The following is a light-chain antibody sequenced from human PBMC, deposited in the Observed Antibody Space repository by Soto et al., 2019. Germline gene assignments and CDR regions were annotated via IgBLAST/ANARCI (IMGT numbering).Light chain of an antibody. V-gene: IGKV3-20*01. Sequence: FVLTQSPGTLSLSPGETATLSCRASQSVHVSYLAWYQQKPGQAPRLLIYGASNRATGIPDRFSGSGSGTDFTLTISRLEPEDFAVYYCQQYGSSGTFGQGTKVDIK. CDR3: QQYGSSGT. CDR2: GAS. J-gene: IGKJ1*01. CDR1: QSVHVSY.